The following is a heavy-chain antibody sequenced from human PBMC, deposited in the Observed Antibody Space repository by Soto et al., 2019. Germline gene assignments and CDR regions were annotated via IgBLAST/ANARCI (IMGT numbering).Heavy chain of an antibody. CDR1: GGSISSGGYY. CDR2: IYYSGST. V-gene: IGHV4-31*01. Sequence: QVQLQESGPGLVKPSQTLSLTCTVSGGSISSGGYYWSWIRQHPGKGLEWIGYIYYSGSTYYNPSLKXQVXIXADTSKNQFSLKLSSVTAADTAVYYCARGGMTTVAHWGQGTLVTVSS. J-gene: IGHJ4*02. D-gene: IGHD4-17*01. CDR3: ARGGMTTVAH.